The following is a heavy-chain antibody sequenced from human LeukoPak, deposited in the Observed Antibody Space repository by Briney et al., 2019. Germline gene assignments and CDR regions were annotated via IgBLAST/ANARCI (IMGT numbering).Heavy chain of an antibody. J-gene: IGHJ5*02. CDR2: IIPIFGTA. V-gene: IGHV1-69*01. Sequence: SSVKVSCKASGGTFCSYAISWVRQAPGQGLEWMGGIIPIFGTANYAQKFQGRVTITADESTSTAYMELSSLRSEDTAEYYCARDAEDTAMASWPWGQGTLVTVSS. CDR3: ARDAEDTAMASWP. CDR1: GGTFCSYA. D-gene: IGHD5-18*01.